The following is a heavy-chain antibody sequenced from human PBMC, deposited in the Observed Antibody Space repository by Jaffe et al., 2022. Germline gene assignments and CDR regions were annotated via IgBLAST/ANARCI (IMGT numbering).Heavy chain of an antibody. D-gene: IGHD4-17*01. Sequence: QVQLQESGPGLVKPSETLSLTCAVSGYSISSGYYWGWIRQPPGKGLEWIGSIYHSGSTYYNPSLKSRVTISVDTSKNQFSLKLSSVTAADTAVYYCARDFYSDGGSAVDPWGQGTLVTVSS. CDR3: ARDFYSDGGSAVDP. CDR1: GYSISSGYY. V-gene: IGHV4-38-2*02. J-gene: IGHJ5*02. CDR2: IYHSGST.